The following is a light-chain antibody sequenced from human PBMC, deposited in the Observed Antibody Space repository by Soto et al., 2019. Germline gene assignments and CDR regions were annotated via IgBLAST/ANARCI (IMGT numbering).Light chain of an antibody. CDR2: SAS. CDR3: QQANDFPHA. V-gene: IGKV1-9*01. CDR1: QDIRNF. J-gene: IGKJ4*01. Sequence: DIRLTQSPSFLSASLGDRVTITCRASQDIRNFLAWYQQHPGTAPKLLIYSASSPHSGVSSRFSAAGSGTEFTLTITSLQPEDSATYYCQQANDFPHAFGGGTKVEIK.